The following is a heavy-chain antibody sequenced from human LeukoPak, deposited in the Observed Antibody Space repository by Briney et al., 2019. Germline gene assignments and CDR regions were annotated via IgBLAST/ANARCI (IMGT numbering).Heavy chain of an antibody. CDR1: GFTFSSYA. J-gene: IGHJ3*02. Sequence: GRSLRLSCAASGFTFSSYAMHWVRQAPGKGLEWVAFISYDRNNKYYADSVKGRFTISRDNSKNTLYLQMNSLRAEDTAVYYCAKMEGGSASIAARPAFDIWGQGTMVTVSS. CDR3: AKMEGGSASIAARPAFDI. D-gene: IGHD6-6*01. V-gene: IGHV3-30-3*02. CDR2: ISYDRNNK.